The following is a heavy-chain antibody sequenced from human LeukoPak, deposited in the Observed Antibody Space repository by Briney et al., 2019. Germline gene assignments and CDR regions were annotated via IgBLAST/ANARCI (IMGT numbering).Heavy chain of an antibody. D-gene: IGHD2-15*01. J-gene: IGHJ4*02. CDR1: GFTFSSYG. CDR2: ISYDGSNK. CDR3: VMTYCSGGSCTEGFDY. Sequence: PGGSLRLSCAASGFTFSSYGMHWVRQAPGKGLEWVAVISYDGSNKYYADSVKGRFTISRDNSKNTLYLQMNSLRAEDTAVYYSVMTYCSGGSCTEGFDYWGQGTLVTVSS. V-gene: IGHV3-30*03.